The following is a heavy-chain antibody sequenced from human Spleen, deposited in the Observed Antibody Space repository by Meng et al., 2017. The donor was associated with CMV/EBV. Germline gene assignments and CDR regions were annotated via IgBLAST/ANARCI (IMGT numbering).Heavy chain of an antibody. D-gene: IGHD3-22*01. CDR3: ARRGDSSGFDY. CDR2: ISAYNGNT. CDR1: GYRFSDHG. Sequence: HVHLVQYGAEVKKPVASVQTSCKASGYRFSDHGIIWVRQAPGQGLEWMGWISAYNGNTNYAQKLQGRVTMTTGTSTSTAYMELSRLRSDDTAVYYCARRGDSSGFDYWGQGTLVTVSS. J-gene: IGHJ4*02. V-gene: IGHV1-18*01.